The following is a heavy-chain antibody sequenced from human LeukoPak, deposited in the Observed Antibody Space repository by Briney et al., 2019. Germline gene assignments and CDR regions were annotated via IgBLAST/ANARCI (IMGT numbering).Heavy chain of an antibody. Sequence: GGSLRLSCAASGFTFSSYAMHWVRQAPGKGLEWVAVISYDGSNKYYADSVEGRFTISRDNAKNSLYLQMNSLRAEDTAVYYCARDLTYYYDMGDSVDYWGQGTLVTVSS. CDR3: ARDLTYYYDMGDSVDY. V-gene: IGHV3-30-3*01. J-gene: IGHJ4*02. D-gene: IGHD3-22*01. CDR1: GFTFSSYA. CDR2: ISYDGSNK.